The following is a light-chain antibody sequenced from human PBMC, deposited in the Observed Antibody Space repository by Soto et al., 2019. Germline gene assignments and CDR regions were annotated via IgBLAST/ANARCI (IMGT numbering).Light chain of an antibody. V-gene: IGKV3-11*01. J-gene: IGKJ5*01. CDR3: QQYNQWPPIT. Sequence: EIVLTQSPATLSLSPGERATLSCRASQSVSSYLAWYQQKPGQAPRLLIYDASNRATGIPARFSGSGSGTDFTLTISSLEPEDFAVYYCQQYNQWPPITFGQGTRLEIK. CDR1: QSVSSY. CDR2: DAS.